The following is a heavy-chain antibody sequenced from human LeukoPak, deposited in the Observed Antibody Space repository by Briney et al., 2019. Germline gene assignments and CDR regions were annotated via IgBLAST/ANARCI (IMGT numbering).Heavy chain of an antibody. V-gene: IGHV3-9*01. CDR2: ISWNSGSI. CDR3: AKDVEYSSGWYDY. J-gene: IGHJ4*02. D-gene: IGHD6-19*01. CDR1: GLTFDDYA. Sequence: PGGSLRLSCAASGLTFDDYAMHWVRQAPGKGLEWVSGISWNSGSIGYADSVKGRFTISRDNAKNSLYLQMNSLRAEDTALYYCAKDVEYSSGWYDYWGQGTLVTVSS.